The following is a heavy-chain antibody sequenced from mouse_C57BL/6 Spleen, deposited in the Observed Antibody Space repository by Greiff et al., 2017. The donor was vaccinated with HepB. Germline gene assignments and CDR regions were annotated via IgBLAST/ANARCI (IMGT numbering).Heavy chain of an antibody. D-gene: IGHD4-1*01. V-gene: IGHV5-17*01. CDR3: ARSNWDWYFDV. CDR1: GFTFSDYG. CDR2: ISSGSSTS. J-gene: IGHJ1*03. Sequence: EVQLQESGGGLVKPGGSLTLSCAASGFTFSDYGMHWVRQAPEKGLEWVAYISSGSSTSYYADTVKGRFTISRDNAKNNLFLQMTSLRSEDTAMYYCARSNWDWYFDVWGTGTTVTVSS.